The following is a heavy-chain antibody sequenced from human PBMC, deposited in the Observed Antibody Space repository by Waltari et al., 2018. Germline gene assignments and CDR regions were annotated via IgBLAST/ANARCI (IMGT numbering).Heavy chain of an antibody. CDR2: IYSVGDA. Sequence: EAQLVESGGGLIQPGGSLRLSCAASGLIVTSYTMTWVRQAPGKGLEWVSVIYSVGDAYYTDSVMGRFTISRDISRNVLYLQMNSLRVEDTAMYFCARRSGSYLDHWGQGTLVTVSS. J-gene: IGHJ4*02. D-gene: IGHD1-26*01. CDR1: GLIVTSYT. V-gene: IGHV3-53*01. CDR3: ARRSGSYLDH.